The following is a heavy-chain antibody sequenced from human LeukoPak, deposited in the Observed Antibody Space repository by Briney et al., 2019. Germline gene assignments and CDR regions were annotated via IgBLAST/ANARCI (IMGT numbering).Heavy chain of an antibody. D-gene: IGHD4-17*01. CDR1: GYTFTGYY. V-gene: IGHV1-2*06. CDR3: ARANLDHGAFYFDY. CDR2: INPNSGGT. J-gene: IGHJ4*02. Sequence: ASVKVSCKASGYTFTGYYMHWVRQAPGQGLEWMGRINPNSGGTNYAQKFQGRVTMTRDTSISTAYMELSRLRSDDTAVYYCARANLDHGAFYFDYWGQGTLSPSPQ.